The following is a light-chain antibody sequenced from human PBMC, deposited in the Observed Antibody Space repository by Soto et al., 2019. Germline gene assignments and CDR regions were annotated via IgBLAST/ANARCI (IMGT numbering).Light chain of an antibody. J-gene: IGKJ4*01. Sequence: EIVMTQSPATLSVSPGERATLSCRASQSVSSDLAWYQQRPGQAPRLLIYGASTRATGIPARFSGSGSGTEFNLTISSLQSEDVAVYYCQTYSRAPLTFGGGAKVQLK. CDR3: QTYSRAPLT. V-gene: IGKV3-15*01. CDR1: QSVSSD. CDR2: GAS.